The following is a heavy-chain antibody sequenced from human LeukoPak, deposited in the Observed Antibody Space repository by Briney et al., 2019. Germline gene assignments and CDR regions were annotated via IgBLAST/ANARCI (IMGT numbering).Heavy chain of an antibody. CDR1: GGSFSGYY. V-gene: IGHV4-34*01. Sequence: SETLSLTCAVYGGSFSGYYWSWIRQPPGKGLEWIGEINHSGSTNYNPSLKSRVTISVDTSKNQFSLKLSSVTAADTAVYYCARTSFTYSFDYWGQGTLVTVPS. J-gene: IGHJ4*02. D-gene: IGHD2/OR15-2a*01. CDR3: ARTSFTYSFDY. CDR2: INHSGST.